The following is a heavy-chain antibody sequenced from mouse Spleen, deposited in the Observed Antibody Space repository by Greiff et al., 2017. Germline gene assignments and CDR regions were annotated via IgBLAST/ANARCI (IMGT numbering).Heavy chain of an antibody. CDR1: GYSFTDYN. V-gene: IGHV1-39*01. J-gene: IGHJ2*01. CDR3: ARSDYGFYYFDY. CDR2: INPNYGTT. Sequence: EVQLVESGPELVKPGASVKISCKASGYSFTDYNMNWVKQSNGKSLEWIGVINPNYGTTSYNQKFKGEATLTVDQSSSTAYMQLNSLTSEDSAVYYCARSDYGFYYFDYWGQGTTLTVSS. D-gene: IGHD1-1*01.